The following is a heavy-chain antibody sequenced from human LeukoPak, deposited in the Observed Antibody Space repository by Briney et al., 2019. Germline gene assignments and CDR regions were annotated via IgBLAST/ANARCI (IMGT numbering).Heavy chain of an antibody. CDR1: GFTFSSYA. Sequence: GGSLRLSCAASGFTFSSYAMSWVRQAPGKGLEWVSAISGSGGSTYYADSVKGRFTISRDNSKNTLYLQMNSLRAEDTAVYYCAKDPPLYSPGLRDARGYWGQGTLVTVSS. D-gene: IGHD5-18*01. J-gene: IGHJ4*02. V-gene: IGHV3-23*01. CDR3: AKDPPLYSPGLRDARGY. CDR2: ISGSGGST.